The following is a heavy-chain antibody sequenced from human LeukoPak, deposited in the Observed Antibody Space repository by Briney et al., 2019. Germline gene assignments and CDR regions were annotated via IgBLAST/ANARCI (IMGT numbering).Heavy chain of an antibody. Sequence: GGSLRLSCAASGFTFSSYWMHWVRQAPGKGLVWVSRVNGDGSSTTYADSVKGRFTISRDNVKNTLYLQMNNLRVEDTAVYYCAESIAVAGAMRDNWFDPWGQGTLVTVSS. J-gene: IGHJ5*02. D-gene: IGHD6-19*01. CDR2: VNGDGSST. V-gene: IGHV3-74*01. CDR1: GFTFSSYW. CDR3: AESIAVAGAMRDNWFDP.